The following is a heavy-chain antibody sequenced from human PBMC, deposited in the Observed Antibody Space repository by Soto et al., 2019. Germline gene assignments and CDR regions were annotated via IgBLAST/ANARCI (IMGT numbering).Heavy chain of an antibody. J-gene: IGHJ4*02. CDR2: IKSEIEGGTT. D-gene: IGHD3-16*01. CDR3: STDASAGLDX. Sequence: PWGSLRLSFAASGFTLSNVWMTWVRRAPGKGLEWVGRIKSEIEGGTTDYAAPVKGRFTISRDDSRNTLYLQMNSLKTEDTAVYYCSTDASAGLDXWGQGTQVTVSX. CDR1: GFTLSNVW. V-gene: IGHV3-15*01.